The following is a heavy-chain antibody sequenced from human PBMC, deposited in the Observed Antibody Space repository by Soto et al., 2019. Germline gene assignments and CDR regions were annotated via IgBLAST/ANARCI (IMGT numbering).Heavy chain of an antibody. CDR3: ARVEGSGGSCHSYFDD. J-gene: IGHJ4*02. Sequence: ASVKVSCKASGYTFTSYAMHWVRQAPGQRLEWMGWINAGNGNTKYSQKFQGRVTITRDTSASTAYMELSSLRSEDTAVYYCARVEGSGGSCHSYFDDWGKGTLVPVAS. CDR1: GYTFTSYA. D-gene: IGHD2-15*01. V-gene: IGHV1-3*01. CDR2: INAGNGNT.